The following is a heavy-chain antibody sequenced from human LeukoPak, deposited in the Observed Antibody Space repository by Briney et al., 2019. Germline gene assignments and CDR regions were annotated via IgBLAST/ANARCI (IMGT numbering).Heavy chain of an antibody. CDR1: GFTFSSYS. CDR2: ISSSSSYI. D-gene: IGHD3-10*01. V-gene: IGHV3-21*01. Sequence: GGSLRLSCAASGFTFSSYSMNWVRQAPGKGLEWVSSISSSSSYIYYAESVKGRFTISRDNAKNSLYLQMNSLRAEDTAVYYCATLPYGPYFDYWGQGTLVTVSS. CDR3: ATLPYGPYFDY. J-gene: IGHJ4*02.